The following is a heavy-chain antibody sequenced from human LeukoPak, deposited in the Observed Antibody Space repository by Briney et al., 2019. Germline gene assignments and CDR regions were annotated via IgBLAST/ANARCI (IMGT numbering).Heavy chain of an antibody. CDR2: IRYDGSNK. Sequence: QTGGSLRLSCAASGFTFSSYGMHWVRQAPGKGLEWVAFIRYDGSNKYYADSVKGRFTISRDNSKNTLYLQMNSLRAEDTAVYYCAKGESKIYYYYYMDVWGKGTTVTVSS. CDR1: GFTFSSYG. J-gene: IGHJ6*03. V-gene: IGHV3-30*02. CDR3: AKGESKIYYYYYMDV.